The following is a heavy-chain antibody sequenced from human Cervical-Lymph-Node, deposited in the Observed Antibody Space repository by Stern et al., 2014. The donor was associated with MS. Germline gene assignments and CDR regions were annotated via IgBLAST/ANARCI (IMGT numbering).Heavy chain of an antibody. CDR1: GYTFTNYA. CDR2: INAGNGNT. Sequence: QVQLMQSGAEVKKPGASVKVSCKASGYTFTNYAIHWVRQAPGQRLEWMGWINAGNGNTKYSQKFQARVTLTRDTSASTAYMELSSLRSEDTAVYYCARVSGPFDYWGQGTLVTVSS. CDR3: ARVSGPFDY. D-gene: IGHD5-12*01. J-gene: IGHJ4*02. V-gene: IGHV1-3*01.